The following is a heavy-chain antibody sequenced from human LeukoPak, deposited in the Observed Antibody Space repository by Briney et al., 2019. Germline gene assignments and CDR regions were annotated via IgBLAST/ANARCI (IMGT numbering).Heavy chain of an antibody. CDR3: AREAQLPEY. D-gene: IGHD2-2*01. V-gene: IGHV4-34*01. J-gene: IGHJ4*02. CDR2: INHSGST. Sequence: PSETLSLTCAVYGGSFSGYYWSWIRQPPGKGLEWIGEINHSGSTNYNPSLKSRVTISVDTSKNQFSLKLSSVTAADTAVYYCAREAQLPEYWGQGTLVTVSS. CDR1: GGSFSGYY.